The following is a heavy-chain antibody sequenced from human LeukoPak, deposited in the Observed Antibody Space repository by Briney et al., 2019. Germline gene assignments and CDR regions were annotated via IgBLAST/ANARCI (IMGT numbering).Heavy chain of an antibody. CDR2: IYYSGST. Sequence: PSETLSLTCAVYGGSFSGYYWSWIRQPPGKGLEWIGYIYYSGSTYYNPSLKSRVTISVDTSKNQFSLKLSSVTAADTAVYYCARDKAGTNYFDYWGQGTLVTVSS. CDR1: GGSFSGYY. D-gene: IGHD1-1*01. V-gene: IGHV4-34*09. J-gene: IGHJ4*02. CDR3: ARDKAGTNYFDY.